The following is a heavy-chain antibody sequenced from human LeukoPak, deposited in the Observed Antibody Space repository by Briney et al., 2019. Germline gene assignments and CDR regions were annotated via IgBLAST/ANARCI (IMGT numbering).Heavy chain of an antibody. CDR1: GFTFSSYG. J-gene: IGHJ4*02. Sequence: PGGSLRLSCAASGFTFSSYGMHWVRQAPGKGLEWVAVIWYDGSNKYYADSVKGRFTISRDNSKNTLYLQMNSLRAEDTAVYYCARPGGSGSNWHFDNWGQGTLVTVSS. CDR3: ARPGGSGSNWHFDN. CDR2: IWYDGSNK. V-gene: IGHV3-33*01. D-gene: IGHD1-26*01.